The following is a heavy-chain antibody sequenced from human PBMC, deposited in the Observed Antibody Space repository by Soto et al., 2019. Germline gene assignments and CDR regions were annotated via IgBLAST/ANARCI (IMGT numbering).Heavy chain of an antibody. CDR3: ARHSSSWTNYYYYGMDV. CDR1: GFTFSSYA. D-gene: IGHD6-13*01. Sequence: PGGSLRLSCAASGFTFSSYAMHWVRQAPGKGLEYVSAISSNGGSTYYANSVKGRFTISRDNSKNTLYLQMGSLRAEDMAVYYCARHSSSWTNYYYYGMDVWGQGTTVTVSS. V-gene: IGHV3-64*01. CDR2: ISSNGGST. J-gene: IGHJ6*02.